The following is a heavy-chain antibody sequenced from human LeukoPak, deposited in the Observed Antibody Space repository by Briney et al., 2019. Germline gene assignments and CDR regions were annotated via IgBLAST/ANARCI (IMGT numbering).Heavy chain of an antibody. CDR2: ISGSGGST. Sequence: GGSLRLSCAASGFTFSSYAMNWVRQAPGKGLEWVSAISGSGGSTYYADSVKGRFTISRDNSKSTLYLQMNSLRAEDTAVYYCARARGVSTGYRPIDYWGQGTLVTVSS. CDR1: GFTFSSYA. V-gene: IGHV3-23*01. J-gene: IGHJ4*02. D-gene: IGHD3-22*01. CDR3: ARARGVSTGYRPIDY.